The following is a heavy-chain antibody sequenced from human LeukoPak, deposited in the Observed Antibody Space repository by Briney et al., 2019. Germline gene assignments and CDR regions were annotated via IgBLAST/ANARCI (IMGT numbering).Heavy chain of an antibody. CDR1: GYTFTGCY. D-gene: IGHD5-12*01. CDR2: INPNSGGT. V-gene: IGHV1-2*02. Sequence: GASVKVSCKASGYTFTGCYMHWVRQAPGQGLEWMGWINPNSGGTNYAQKFQGRVTMTRDTSISTAYMELSRLRSDDTAVYYCARHYRGDIVATMEGGTFDYWGQGTLVTVSS. J-gene: IGHJ4*02. CDR3: ARHYRGDIVATMEGGTFDY.